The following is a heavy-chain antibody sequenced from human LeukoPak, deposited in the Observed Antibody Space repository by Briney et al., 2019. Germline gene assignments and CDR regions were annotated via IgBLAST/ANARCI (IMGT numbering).Heavy chain of an antibody. D-gene: IGHD6-19*01. J-gene: IGHJ6*03. Sequence: PGGSLRLSCAASGFAFSTFAMCWVRQSPGKGVEWLSTINGGGNTTFYADSVKGRFTISRDNSKNTLYLHMDSLRPDDTAIYYCTKELHVAVAVADYYYFYMDVWGRGTAVTVSS. CDR3: TKELHVAVAVADYYYFYMDV. V-gene: IGHV3-23*01. CDR1: GFAFSTFA. CDR2: INGGGNTT.